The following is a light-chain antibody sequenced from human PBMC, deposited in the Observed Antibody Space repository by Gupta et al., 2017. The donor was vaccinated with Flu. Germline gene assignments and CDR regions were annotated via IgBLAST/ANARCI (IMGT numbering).Light chain of an antibody. V-gene: IGKV2-28*01. CDR1: QSLLHSNGYNY. J-gene: IGKJ2*03. CDR2: LGP. Sequence: DIVMTQSRLSLPVTLGEPASISCRSSQSLLHSNGYNYLDWYLQKPGQSPQLLIYLGPNRASGVPDRFSGSGSGTDFTLQISRGVAEDVVVYYCMQALQTPPYSFGQGTKLEIK. CDR3: MQALQTPPYS.